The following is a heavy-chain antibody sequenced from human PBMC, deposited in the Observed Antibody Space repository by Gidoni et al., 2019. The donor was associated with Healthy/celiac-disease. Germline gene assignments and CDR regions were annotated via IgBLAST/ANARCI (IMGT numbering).Heavy chain of an antibody. V-gene: IGHV1-3*01. CDR3: ARGERERYFDWLLLGWFDP. CDR1: GYTFTSYP. J-gene: IGHJ5*02. D-gene: IGHD3-9*01. CDR2: INAGNGNT. Sequence: VQLVQSGAEVKKPGASVKVSCKASGYTFTSYPMHWVRQAPGQRLEWMGWINAGNGNTKYSQKFQGRVTITRDTSASTAYMELSSLRSEDTAVYYCARGERERYFDWLLLGWFDPWGQGTLVTVSS.